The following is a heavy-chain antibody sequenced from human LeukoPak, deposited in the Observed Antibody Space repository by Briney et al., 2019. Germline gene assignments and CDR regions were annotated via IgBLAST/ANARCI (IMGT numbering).Heavy chain of an antibody. CDR3: AKDLIPAAEWFGELPFDY. J-gene: IGHJ4*02. CDR2: IRSHGNNE. D-gene: IGHD3-10*01. Sequence: PGGSLRLSCAASGFTFSNYGMHWVRQAPGKGLEWVAFIRSHGNNEYYADSVKGRFTISRDTSKNTLDLQINSLRAEDTAVYYCAKDLIPAAEWFGELPFDYWGQGTLVTVSS. CDR1: GFTFSNYG. V-gene: IGHV3-30*02.